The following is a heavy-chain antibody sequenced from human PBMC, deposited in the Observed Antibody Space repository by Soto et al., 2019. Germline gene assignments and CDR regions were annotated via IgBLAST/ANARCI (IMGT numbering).Heavy chain of an antibody. Sequence: QVHLQESGTGLVKPSGTLALTCTVSGVSISSHDWWNWVRQPPGKGLEWIGESHQSGNTNYNSSLGSRVTLSVDKSKNQFSLRLSSVTVAVTAVYYCASRDNMNFYWGQGTLVPVSS. CDR1: GVSISSHDW. CDR2: SHQSGNT. D-gene: IGHD1-7*01. J-gene: IGHJ4*02. CDR3: ASRDNMNFY. V-gene: IGHV4-4*02.